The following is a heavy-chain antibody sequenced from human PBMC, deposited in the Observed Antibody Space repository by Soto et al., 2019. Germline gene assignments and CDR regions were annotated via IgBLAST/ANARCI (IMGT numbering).Heavy chain of an antibody. D-gene: IGHD2-15*01. V-gene: IGHV4-61*01. Sequence: SETLSLTCTVSGGSVSSGSYYWSWIRQPPGKGLEWIGYIYYSGSTNYNPSLKSRVTISVDTSKNQFSLKLSSVTAADTAVYYCARGSGPNRSLDIWGQGTMVTVSS. CDR2: IYYSGST. CDR1: GGSVSSGSYY. CDR3: ARGSGPNRSLDI. J-gene: IGHJ3*02.